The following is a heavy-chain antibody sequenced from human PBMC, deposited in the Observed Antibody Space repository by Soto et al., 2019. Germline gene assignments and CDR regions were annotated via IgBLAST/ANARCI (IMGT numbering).Heavy chain of an antibody. CDR1: GFTFSSYG. CDR3: AKDQTRGEYYYYGMDV. V-gene: IGHV3-30*18. J-gene: IGHJ6*02. D-gene: IGHD3-10*01. Sequence: GGSLRLSCAGSGFTFSSYGMHWVRQAPGKGLEWVAVISYDGSNKYYADSVKGRFTISRDNSKNTLYLQMNSLRAEDTAVYYCAKDQTRGEYYYYGMDVWGQGTTVTVSS. CDR2: ISYDGSNK.